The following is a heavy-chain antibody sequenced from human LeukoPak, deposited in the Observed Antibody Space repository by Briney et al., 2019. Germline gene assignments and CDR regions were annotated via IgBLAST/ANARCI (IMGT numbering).Heavy chain of an antibody. D-gene: IGHD3-22*01. V-gene: IGHV3-7*03. J-gene: IGHJ4*02. CDR3: ARGTDYDASGYVDY. CDR1: GFIFSNYW. CDR2: VKQNGSEK. Sequence: PGGSLRLSYAASGFIFSNYWMTWVRQTPGKGLEWVANVKQNGSEKDYVDSVKGRFTISRDNAKNSLYLQMNSLRAEDTGVYYCARGTDYDASGYVDYWGQGTLVTVSS.